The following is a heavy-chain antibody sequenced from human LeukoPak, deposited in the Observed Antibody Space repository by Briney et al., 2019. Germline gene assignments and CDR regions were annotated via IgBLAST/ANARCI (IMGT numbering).Heavy chain of an antibody. J-gene: IGHJ5*01. Sequence: PGGSLRLSCAASGFTFSDYAMSWVRQAPGKGLEWLSVVSGGGSGSTYYADSVKGRFTISRDNSKSTLYLQMNSLRAEDTAVYYCAKDRHAPGRYCSSTTCFPFDSWGQGTLVTVSS. CDR2: VSGGGSGST. V-gene: IGHV3-23*01. D-gene: IGHD2-2*01. CDR1: GFTFSDYA. CDR3: AKDRHAPGRYCSSTTCFPFDS.